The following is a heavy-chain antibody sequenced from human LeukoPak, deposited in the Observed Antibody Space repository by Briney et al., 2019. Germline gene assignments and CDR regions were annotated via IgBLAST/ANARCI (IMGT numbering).Heavy chain of an antibody. Sequence: PGRSLRLSCAASGFTFSSYAMHWVRQAPGKGLEWVAVISYDGSNKYYADSVKGRFTISRDNSKNTLYLQMNSLRAEDTAVYYCAKDPFGGATQKGDYWGQGTLVTVSS. CDR1: GFTFSSYA. J-gene: IGHJ4*02. CDR3: AKDPFGGATQKGDY. V-gene: IGHV3-30*04. D-gene: IGHD3-16*01. CDR2: ISYDGSNK.